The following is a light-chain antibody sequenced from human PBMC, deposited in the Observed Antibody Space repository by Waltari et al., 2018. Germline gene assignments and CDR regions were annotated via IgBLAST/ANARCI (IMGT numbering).Light chain of an antibody. CDR1: SSNLRRNY. Sequence: QSVLTQPPSTSGTPGQWVTISCSGSSSNLRRNYVYWYQHLPGTAPKLLISTNAQRPSGVPVRFSGSKSGTSASLAISGLQSDDESDYFCAAWDDTLSAVVFGGGTKLTVL. CDR2: TNA. V-gene: IGLV1-47*02. CDR3: AAWDDTLSAVV. J-gene: IGLJ2*01.